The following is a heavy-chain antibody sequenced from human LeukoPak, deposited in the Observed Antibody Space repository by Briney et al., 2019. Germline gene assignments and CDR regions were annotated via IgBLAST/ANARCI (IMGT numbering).Heavy chain of an antibody. J-gene: IGHJ5*02. CDR2: INSDGSST. Sequence: GRSLRLSCAASGFTFSSYWMHWVRQAPGKGLVWVSRINSDGSSTSYADSVKGRFTISRDNAKNTLYLQMNSLRAEDTAVYYCARLDRGYYDFWSGYYTGGGFDPWGQGTLVTVSS. V-gene: IGHV3-74*01. CDR1: GFTFSSYW. CDR3: ARLDRGYYDFWSGYYTGGGFDP. D-gene: IGHD3-3*01.